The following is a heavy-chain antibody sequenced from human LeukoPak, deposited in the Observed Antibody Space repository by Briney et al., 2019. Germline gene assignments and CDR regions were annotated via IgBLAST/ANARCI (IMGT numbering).Heavy chain of an antibody. Sequence: GASVKVSCKASGYTFTSYGISWVRQAPGQGLEWMGWISAYNGNTNYAQKLQGRVTMTTDTSTSTAYMELRSLRSDDTAVYYCARDSVFIFGATGQVPFDYWGQGTLVTVSS. J-gene: IGHJ4*02. D-gene: IGHD3-3*01. CDR3: ARDSVFIFGATGQVPFDY. CDR2: ISAYNGNT. V-gene: IGHV1-18*01. CDR1: GYTFTSYG.